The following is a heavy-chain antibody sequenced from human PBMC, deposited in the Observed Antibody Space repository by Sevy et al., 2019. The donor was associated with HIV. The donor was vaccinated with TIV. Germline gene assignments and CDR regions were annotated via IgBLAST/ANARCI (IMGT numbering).Heavy chain of an antibody. Sequence: GGSLRLSCAASGFTFSSYAMSWVRQAPGKGLEWVSTISSRGGSTYYADSVKGRFTISRDNSKNTLYLQMNSLRAEDTAVYYCARKGDYYYYGMDVWGQGTTVTVSS. V-gene: IGHV3-23*01. J-gene: IGHJ6*02. CDR3: ARKGDYYYYGMDV. CDR1: GFTFSSYA. CDR2: ISSRGGST. D-gene: IGHD3-16*01.